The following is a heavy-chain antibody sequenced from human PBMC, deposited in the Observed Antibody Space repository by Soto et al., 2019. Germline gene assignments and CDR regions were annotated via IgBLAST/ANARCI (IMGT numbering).Heavy chain of an antibody. CDR2: IIPIFGTA. J-gene: IGHJ5*02. V-gene: IGHV1-69*01. D-gene: IGHD2-21*01. CDR1: GGTFSSYA. Sequence: QVQLVQSGAEVKKPGSSVKVSCKASGGTFSSYAISWVRQAPGQGLEWMGGIIPIFGTANYAQKFQGRVTITADESTSTAYMELSSLRSEDTAVYYCARDRNLALFQGGVWFDPWCQGTLVTVSS. CDR3: ARDRNLALFQGGVWFDP.